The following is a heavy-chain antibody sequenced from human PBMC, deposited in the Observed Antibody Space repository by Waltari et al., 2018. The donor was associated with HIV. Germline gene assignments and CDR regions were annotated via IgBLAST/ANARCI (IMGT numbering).Heavy chain of an antibody. V-gene: IGHV3-48*01. J-gene: IGHJ4*02. CDR2: IDRSSTNI. CDR1: GFPFNTYG. CDR3: TRDSDWAFDY. Sequence: EVQLVESGGGLVQPGGSLGLSCAASGFPFNTYGINWVRQAPGKGLEWVSYIDRSSTNIKYADSVKGRFTISRDNAKNSLSLQMNSLRAEDTAVYYCTRDSDWAFDYWGQGTLVTVSS. D-gene: IGHD3-9*01.